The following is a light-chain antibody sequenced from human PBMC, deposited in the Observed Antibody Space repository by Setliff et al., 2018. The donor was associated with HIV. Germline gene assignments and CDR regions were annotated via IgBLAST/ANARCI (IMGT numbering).Light chain of an antibody. V-gene: IGLV2-18*02. CDR3: ASRTAGSTPDV. CDR1: NSDIGSYNR. Sequence: QSALTQPPSVSGSPGQSVTISCTGTNSDIGSYNRVSWYQQPPGTAPKLIFYEVNYRPSGVPNRFSGSSSGNTASLTISGLQAEDEADYYCASRTAGSTPDVFGT. J-gene: IGLJ1*01. CDR2: EVN.